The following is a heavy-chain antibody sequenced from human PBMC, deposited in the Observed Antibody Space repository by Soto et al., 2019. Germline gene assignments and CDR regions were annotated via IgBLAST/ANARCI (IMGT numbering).Heavy chain of an antibody. J-gene: IGHJ4*02. V-gene: IGHV1-69*05. CDR1: GGTFSSYA. CDR3: ARLGGARLKEYPT. Sequence: QVQLVQSGAEVKKPGSSVKVSCKASGGTFSSYAISWVRQAPGQGLEWMGGIIPIFGTANYAQKFQGRVTTTRGXXTSTACMELSSLRSEATAVYYCARLGGARLKEYPTWRQGTLVTVSS. CDR2: IIPIFGTA. D-gene: IGHD2-21*01.